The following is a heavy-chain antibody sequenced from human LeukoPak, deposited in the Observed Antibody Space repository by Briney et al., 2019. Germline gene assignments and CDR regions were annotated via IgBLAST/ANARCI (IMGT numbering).Heavy chain of an antibody. V-gene: IGHV4-59*01. CDR1: GGSISGFY. CDR2: IYYSGST. J-gene: IGHJ4*02. CDR3: ARGVVIAPQTFDY. D-gene: IGHD2-21*01. Sequence: SETLSLTCTVSGGSISGFYWTWIRQPPGKGLEWIGYIYYSGSTNYNPSHKSRVTISVDTSKNQFSLKLSSVTAADTAVYYCARGVVIAPQTFDYWGQGTLVTVSS.